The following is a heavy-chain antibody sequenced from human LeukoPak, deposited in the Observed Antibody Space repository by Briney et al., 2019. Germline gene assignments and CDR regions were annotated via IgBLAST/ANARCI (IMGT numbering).Heavy chain of an antibody. D-gene: IGHD3-22*01. J-gene: IGHJ4*02. Sequence: PSETLSLTCTVSGGSISSSGSYWGWIRQPPGKGLEWIGSIFYSGRTYYNPSLKSRLTISVDTSKNQFSLKLNSVTAADTAVYYCARKGYYYDSSGQGFDYWGQGTLVTVSS. CDR3: ARKGYYYDSSGQGFDY. CDR1: GGSISSSGSY. CDR2: IFYSGRT. V-gene: IGHV4-39*07.